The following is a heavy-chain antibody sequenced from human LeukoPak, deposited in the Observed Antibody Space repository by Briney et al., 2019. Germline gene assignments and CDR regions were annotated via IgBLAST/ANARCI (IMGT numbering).Heavy chain of an antibody. CDR3: ARARRSTTPSMDV. CDR1: GYTFTGYY. V-gene: IGHV1-2*02. J-gene: IGHJ6*02. CDR2: INPNSGGT. D-gene: IGHD1-1*01. Sequence: GASVKVSCKASGYTFTGYYMHWVRQAPGQGLEWMGWINPNSGGTNYAQKFQGRVTITRDTSISTAYMELSRLRSDDTAVYYCARARRSTTPSMDVWGQGTTVTVSS.